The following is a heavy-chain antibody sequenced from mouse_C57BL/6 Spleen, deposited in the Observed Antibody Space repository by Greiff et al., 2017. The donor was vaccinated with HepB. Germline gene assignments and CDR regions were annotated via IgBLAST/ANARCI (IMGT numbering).Heavy chain of an antibody. D-gene: IGHD1-1*01. CDR3: ARDNYYGSSRYFDV. CDR2: IYPGNGDT. Sequence: LQQSGAELVRPGASVKMSCKASGYTFTSYNMHWVKQTPRQGLEWIGAIYPGNGDTSYNQKFKGKATLTVDKSSSTAYMQLSSLTSEDSAVYFCARDNYYGSSRYFDVWGTGTTVTVSS. CDR1: GYTFTSYN. V-gene: IGHV1-12*01. J-gene: IGHJ1*03.